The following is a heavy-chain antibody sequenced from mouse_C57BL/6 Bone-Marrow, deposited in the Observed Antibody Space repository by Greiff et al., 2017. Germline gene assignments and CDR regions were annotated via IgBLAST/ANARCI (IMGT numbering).Heavy chain of an antibody. CDR2: IGTGGGT. Sequence: VKLVESGPGLVAPSHCLSITCTVSGFSFTSYAISWVRQPPGKGLEWLGVIGTGGGTNYNSALNTRLSISKDNSKSQDFLKMNSLQTDDTARYYCTCSKGAMDYWGQGTSVTVSS. CDR1: GFSFTSYA. V-gene: IGHV2-9-1*01. D-gene: IGHD1-1*01. CDR3: TCSKGAMDY. J-gene: IGHJ4*01.